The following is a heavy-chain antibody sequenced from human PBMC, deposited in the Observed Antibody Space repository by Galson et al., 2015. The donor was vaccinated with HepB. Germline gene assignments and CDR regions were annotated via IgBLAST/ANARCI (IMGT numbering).Heavy chain of an antibody. CDR1: GFSLSSNGVG. D-gene: IGHD3/OR15-3a*01. CDR3: AHSGDWVRGPFDH. CDR2: IFWTDHK. Sequence: PALVKPTQTLTLTCTFSGFSLSSNGVGVAWIRQPPGKALEWLAFIFWTDHKPHSPSLKSRLTITKDTSKNQVVLTMTNMDPVDPATYDCAHSGDWVRGPFDHWGQGTLVTVSS. J-gene: IGHJ4*02. V-gene: IGHV2-5*01.